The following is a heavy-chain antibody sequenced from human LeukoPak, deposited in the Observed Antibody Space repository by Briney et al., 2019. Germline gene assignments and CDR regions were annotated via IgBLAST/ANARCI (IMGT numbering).Heavy chain of an antibody. J-gene: IGHJ4*02. CDR1: GGSFSGYY. CDR3: ARAYYDYAWGSYRYHAFDY. V-gene: IGHV4-34*01. D-gene: IGHD3-16*02. Sequence: PSETLSLTCAVYGGSFSGYYWSWIRQPPGKGLEWIGEINHSGSTNYNPSLKSRVTISVDTSKNQFSLKLSSVTAADTAVYYCARAYYDYAWGSYRYHAFDYWGQGTLVTVSS. CDR2: INHSGST.